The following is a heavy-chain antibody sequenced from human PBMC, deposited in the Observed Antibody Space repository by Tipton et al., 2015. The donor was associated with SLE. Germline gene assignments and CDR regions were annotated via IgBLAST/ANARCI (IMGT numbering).Heavy chain of an antibody. Sequence: QLVQSGAEVKKPGASVKVACKSSGYTFTTHYMHWVRQAPGQGPVWMGVINPDGGSTGFAQKFRDRITMTRDTSTSTFFMELSSLSSEDTAVYYCARGAGSGSGTCYDYWGQGTLVTVSS. D-gene: IGHD3-10*01. J-gene: IGHJ4*02. CDR1: GYTFTTHY. V-gene: IGHV1-46*01. CDR2: INPDGGST. CDR3: ARGAGSGSGTCYDY.